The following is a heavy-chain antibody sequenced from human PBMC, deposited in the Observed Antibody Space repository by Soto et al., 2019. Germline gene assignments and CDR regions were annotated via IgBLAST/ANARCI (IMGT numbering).Heavy chain of an antibody. CDR3: ARGAPGSSGYYRNTRLFFQH. Sequence: SETLSLTCTVSGGSISSYYWSWIRQPPGKGLEWIGYIYYSGSTNYNPSLKSRVTISVDTSKNQFSLKLSSVTAADTAVYYCARGAPGSSGYYRNTRLFFQHWGQGTLVTVSS. CDR1: GGSISSYY. CDR2: IYYSGST. J-gene: IGHJ1*01. D-gene: IGHD3-22*01. V-gene: IGHV4-59*01.